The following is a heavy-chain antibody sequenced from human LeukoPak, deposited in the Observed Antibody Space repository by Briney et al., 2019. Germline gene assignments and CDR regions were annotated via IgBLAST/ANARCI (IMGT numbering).Heavy chain of an antibody. CDR1: GFTFSSYG. V-gene: IGHV3-30*02. Sequence: GGSLRLSCAASGFTFSSYGMHWVRQAPGKGLEWVAFIRYDGSNKYYADSVKGRFTISRDNSKNTLYLQMNSLRAEDTAVYYCAKEPYSNYGQPPDWGQGTLVTVSS. CDR2: IRYDGSNK. CDR3: AKEPYSNYGQPPD. D-gene: IGHD4-11*01. J-gene: IGHJ4*02.